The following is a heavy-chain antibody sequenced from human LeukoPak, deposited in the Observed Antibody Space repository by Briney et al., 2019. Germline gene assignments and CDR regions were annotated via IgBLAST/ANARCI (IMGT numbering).Heavy chain of an antibody. CDR3: ATAGLDY. D-gene: IGHD2-21*02. CDR1: EFTFSNYG. Sequence: GGSLRLSCAASEFTFSNYGMHWVRQAPGKGLEWVTFVRSDGNDKYYADSVKGRFTISRDNSKNTLYLQMTSLRVEDTAIYYCATAGLDYWGRGSLVTVSS. CDR2: VRSDGNDK. J-gene: IGHJ4*02. V-gene: IGHV3-30*02.